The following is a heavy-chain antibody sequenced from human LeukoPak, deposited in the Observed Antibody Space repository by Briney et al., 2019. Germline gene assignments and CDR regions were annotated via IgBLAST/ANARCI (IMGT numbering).Heavy chain of an antibody. CDR1: GFTFTTYA. J-gene: IGHJ4*02. D-gene: IGHD6-19*01. CDR3: AKDPLDIAVAGPNQY. CDR2: ISFDGNTN. V-gene: IGHV3-30-3*01. Sequence: GGSLRLSCSASGFTFTTYAMHWVRQAPGKGLEWVAVISFDGNTNSYADSVKGRFTISRDNSKNTLYLQMNSLRAEDTAVYYCAKDPLDIAVAGPNQYWGQGTLVTVSS.